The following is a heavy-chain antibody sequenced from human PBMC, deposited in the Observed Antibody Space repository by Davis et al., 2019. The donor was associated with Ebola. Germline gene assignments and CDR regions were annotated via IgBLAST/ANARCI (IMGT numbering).Heavy chain of an antibody. J-gene: IGHJ4*02. Sequence: GESLKISCAVSGPTLSTYEMNWVRQAPGKGLEWVSYISDSGSTTDYTDSVKGRFTISRDNAKNSLYLQMNSLRAEDTAVYYCVPGTWIRGQGTLVTVSS. D-gene: IGHD5-18*01. CDR2: ISDSGSTT. CDR3: VPGTWI. V-gene: IGHV3-48*03. CDR1: GPTLSTYE.